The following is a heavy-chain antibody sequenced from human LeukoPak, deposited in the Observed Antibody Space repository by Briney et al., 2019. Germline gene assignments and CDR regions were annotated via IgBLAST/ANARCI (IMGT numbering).Heavy chain of an antibody. D-gene: IGHD3-9*01. CDR3: ARDGDILTGYYHTPNY. J-gene: IGHJ4*02. CDR2: INTNTGNP. CDR1: GYTFTSYA. V-gene: IGHV7-4-1*02. Sequence: VSVKVSCKASGYTFTSYAMNWVRQAPGQGLEWMGWINTNTGNPTYAQGFTGRFVFSLDTSVSTTYLQISSLKAEDTAVYYCARDGDILTGYYHTPNYWGQGTLVTVSS.